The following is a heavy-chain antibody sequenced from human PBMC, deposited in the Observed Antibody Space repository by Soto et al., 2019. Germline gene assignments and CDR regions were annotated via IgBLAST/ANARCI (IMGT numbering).Heavy chain of an antibody. V-gene: IGHV3-33*01. J-gene: IGHJ3*02. CDR2: IWYDGSNK. CDR3: ARDYSGSYGAFDI. D-gene: IGHD1-26*01. CDR1: GFTFSSYG. Sequence: QVQLVESGGGVVQPGRSLRLSCAASGFTFSSYGMHWVRQAPGKGLEWVAVIWYDGSNKYYADSVKGRFTISRDNSMNTLYLQMNSLRAEDTAVYYCARDYSGSYGAFDIWGQGTMVTVSS.